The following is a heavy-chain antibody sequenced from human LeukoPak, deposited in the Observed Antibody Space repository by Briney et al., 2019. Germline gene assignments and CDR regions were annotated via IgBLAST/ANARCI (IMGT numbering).Heavy chain of an antibody. Sequence: GGSLRLSCAASGFTFSSYSMNWVRQAPGKGLEWVSSISSSSSYIYYADSVKGRFTISRDNSKNSLYLQMNSLRTEDTALYYCAKGRPFHYYDSSGYLDYWGQGTLVTVSS. D-gene: IGHD3-22*01. CDR3: AKGRPFHYYDSSGYLDY. V-gene: IGHV3-21*04. J-gene: IGHJ4*02. CDR2: ISSSSSYI. CDR1: GFTFSSYS.